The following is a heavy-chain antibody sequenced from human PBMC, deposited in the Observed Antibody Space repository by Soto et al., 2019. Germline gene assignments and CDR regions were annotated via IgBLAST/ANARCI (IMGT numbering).Heavy chain of an antibody. CDR3: ILVVTPEYYYAMDV. V-gene: IGHV1-18*04. CDR1: GYTFTSYG. Sequence: GASVKVSCKASGYTFTSYGISWVRQAPGQGLEWMGWISAYNGNTNYAQKLQGRVTMTTDTSTSTAYMELRSLRSDDTAVYYCILVVTPEYYYAMDVWGQGTTVTVSS. J-gene: IGHJ6*02. CDR2: ISAYNGNT. D-gene: IGHD3-22*01.